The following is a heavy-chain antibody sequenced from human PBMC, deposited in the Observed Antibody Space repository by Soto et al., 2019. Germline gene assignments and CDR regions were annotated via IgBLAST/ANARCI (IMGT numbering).Heavy chain of an antibody. CDR2: SIPIFGTA. J-gene: IGHJ6*02. Sequence: QVPLVQSGAEVKKPGSSVKVSCKASGGTFSSYAISWVRQAPGQGLEWMGGSIPIFGTANYAQKFQGRVTITADESTSTAYMELSSLRSEDTAVYYCARDHIEMATIRGDYYGMDVWDQGTTVTVSS. CDR1: GGTFSSYA. CDR3: ARDHIEMATIRGDYYGMDV. D-gene: IGHD5-12*01. V-gene: IGHV1-69*01.